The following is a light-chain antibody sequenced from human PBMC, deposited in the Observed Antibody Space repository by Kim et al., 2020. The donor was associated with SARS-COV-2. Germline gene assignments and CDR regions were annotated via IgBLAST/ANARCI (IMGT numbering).Light chain of an antibody. J-gene: IGLJ3*02. Sequence: QRVTIAGSRSSSNNGNNVVNWYQQLPGKAPRLLIYYDDLLPSGFSDRFSCSKSGTSAFLAISGLQSEDEAEYYCAAWDYRLNGRVFGGGTQLTVL. CDR2: YDD. CDR3: AAWDYRLNGRV. CDR1: SSNNGNNV. V-gene: IGLV1-36*01.